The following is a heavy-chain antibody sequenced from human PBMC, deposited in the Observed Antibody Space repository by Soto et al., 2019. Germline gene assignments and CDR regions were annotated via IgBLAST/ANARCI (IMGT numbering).Heavy chain of an antibody. V-gene: IGHV3-74*01. CDR1: GFTFSSFW. Sequence: EVQLVESGGGLVQPGGSLRLSCAASGFTFSSFWMHWVRQAPGKGLEWVSRASPDGTSTSYADAVKGRFTISRDNAKNTLFMQMTSLRAEDKAVYYCTRHGSGDYFLFDPWGQGTLVTVSS. CDR3: TRHGSGDYFLFDP. J-gene: IGHJ5*02. D-gene: IGHD4-17*01. CDR2: ASPDGTST.